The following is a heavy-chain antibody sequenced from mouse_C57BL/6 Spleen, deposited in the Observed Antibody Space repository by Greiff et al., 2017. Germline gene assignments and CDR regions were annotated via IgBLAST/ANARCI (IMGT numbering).Heavy chain of an antibody. V-gene: IGHV3-6*01. CDR3: TAGRAMDY. CDR2: ISYDGSN. J-gene: IGHJ4*01. CDR1: GYSITSGYY. Sequence: VQLKESGPGLVKPSQSLSLTCSVTGYSITSGYYWNWIRQFPGNKLEWMGYISYDGSNNYNPSLKNRISITRDTSKNQFFLKLNSVTTEDTATYCCTAGRAMDYWGQGTSVTVSS. D-gene: IGHD1-2*01.